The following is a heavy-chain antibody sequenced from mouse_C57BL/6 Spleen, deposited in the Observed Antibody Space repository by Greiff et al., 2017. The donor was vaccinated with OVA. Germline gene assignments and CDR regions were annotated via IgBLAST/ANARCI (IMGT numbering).Heavy chain of an antibody. V-gene: IGHV7-3*01. Sequence: EVKLVESGGGLVQPGGSLSLSCAASGFTFTDYYMSWVRQPPGKALEWLGFIRNKANGYTTEYSASVKGRFTISRDNSQSILYLQMNALRAEDSATYYCARYDYDGRYYYAMDYWGQGTSVTVSS. D-gene: IGHD2-4*01. CDR2: IRNKANGYTT. CDR1: GFTFTDYY. J-gene: IGHJ4*01. CDR3: ARYDYDGRYYYAMDY.